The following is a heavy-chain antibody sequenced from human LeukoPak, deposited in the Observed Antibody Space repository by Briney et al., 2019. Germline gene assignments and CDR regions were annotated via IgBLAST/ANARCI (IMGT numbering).Heavy chain of an antibody. J-gene: IGHJ4*02. V-gene: IGHV3-23*01. D-gene: IGHD6-19*01. CDR1: GFTFSSYA. CDR3: AKDGTGQWLGKSVYFDY. Sequence: GGSLRLSCAASGFTFSSYAMSWVRQAPGKGLEWVSAISGSGGSTYYADSVKGRFTISRDNSKNTLYLQMNSLRAEDTAVYYCAKDGTGQWLGKSVYFDYWGQGTLVTVSS. CDR2: ISGSGGST.